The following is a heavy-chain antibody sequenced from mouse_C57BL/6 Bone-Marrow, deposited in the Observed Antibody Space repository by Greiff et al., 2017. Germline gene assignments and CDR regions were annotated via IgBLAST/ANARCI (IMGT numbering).Heavy chain of an antibody. V-gene: IGHV5-4*03. CDR1: GFTFSRYA. Sequence: EVMLVESGGGLVKPGGSLKLSCAASGFTFSRYAMSWVRQTPEKRLEWVATISDGGSYTYYPDNVKGRFTISRDNAKNNLYLQMSHLKSEDTAMXYCARVTIVRFDYWGQGTTLTVSS. D-gene: IGHD2-12*01. CDR3: ARVTIVRFDY. CDR2: ISDGGSYT. J-gene: IGHJ2*01.